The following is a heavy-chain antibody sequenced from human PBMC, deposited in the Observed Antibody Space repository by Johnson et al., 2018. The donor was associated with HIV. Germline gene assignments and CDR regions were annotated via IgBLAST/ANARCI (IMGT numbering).Heavy chain of an antibody. D-gene: IGHD3-3*01. V-gene: IGHV3-23*04. CDR1: GFTFGDYA. J-gene: IGHJ3*01. CDR2: ISGSGGST. Sequence: VQLVESGGGLVQPGRSLRLSCTASGFTFGDYAVSWVRQAPGKGLEWVSAISGSGGSTYYAAPVKGRFTISRDDSKNTLYLQMNSLKTEDTAVYYCTTGLTIFGVVILDAFDVWGQGTMVTVSS. CDR3: TTGLTIFGVVILDAFDV.